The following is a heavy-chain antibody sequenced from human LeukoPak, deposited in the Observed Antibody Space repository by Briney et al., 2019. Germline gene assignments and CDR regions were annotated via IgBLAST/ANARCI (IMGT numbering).Heavy chain of an antibody. CDR2: IDTSGST. D-gene: IGHD1-26*01. CDR3: ARGQWELLRYNYIDV. J-gene: IGHJ6*03. V-gene: IGHV4-4*07. CDR1: GGSITSFY. Sequence: PSETLSLTCTVSGGSITSFYWNWIRQPAGKGLRWIGRIDTSGSTNYNPSLKSRVTMSVDTSKNQFSLRLSSVTAADTAVYYCARGQWELLRYNYIDVWGKGTTVTVSS.